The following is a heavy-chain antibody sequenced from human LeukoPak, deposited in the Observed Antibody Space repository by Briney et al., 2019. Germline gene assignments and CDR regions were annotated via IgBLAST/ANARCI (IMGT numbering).Heavy chain of an antibody. Sequence: ASVKVSCKASGYTFTSYDINWVRQATGQGLEWMGWMNPNSGNTGYAQKFQGRVTITRNTSISTAYMELSSLRAEDTALYYCAKAPGGYCSGGSCYNDYWGQGTLVTVSS. CDR2: MNPNSGNT. D-gene: IGHD2-15*01. CDR1: GYTFTSYD. V-gene: IGHV1-8*03. J-gene: IGHJ4*02. CDR3: AKAPGGYCSGGSCYNDY.